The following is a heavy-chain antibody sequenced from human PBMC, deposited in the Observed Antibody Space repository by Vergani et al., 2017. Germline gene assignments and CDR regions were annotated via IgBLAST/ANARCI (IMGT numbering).Heavy chain of an antibody. CDR3: ARAPMGELPFYYYYYYMDV. CDR1: GVSVTDYN. V-gene: IGHV4-59*06. D-gene: IGHD3-16*01. Sequence: QAQLQESGPGLVKPSETLSLTCHVFGVSVTDYNCNWIRQAPGKGLEWIGYIFYSGSTYYNPSLKSRVTISVDTSKNHFSLKLSSVTAADTAVYYCARAPMGELPFYYYYYYMDVWGKGTTVTVSS. J-gene: IGHJ6*03. CDR2: IFYSGST.